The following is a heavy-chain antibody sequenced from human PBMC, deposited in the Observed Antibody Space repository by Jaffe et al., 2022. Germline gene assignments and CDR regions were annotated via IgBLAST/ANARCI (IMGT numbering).Heavy chain of an antibody. J-gene: IGHJ6*03. V-gene: IGHV3-72*01. D-gene: IGHD3-3*01. CDR3: VRSTRPTIFGVDSRGVRHHHNMDV. CDR1: GFTFNDHY. CDR2: SRDKANSYTT. Sequence: EVQLVESGGGLVQPGGSLRLSCAASGFTFNDHYMEWVRQAPGKGLEWVARSRDKANSYTTEYAASVKGRFTISRDDSKNSLYLQMNSLKTEDAAVYYCVRSTRPTIFGVDSRGVRHHHNMDVWGKGTTVTVSS.